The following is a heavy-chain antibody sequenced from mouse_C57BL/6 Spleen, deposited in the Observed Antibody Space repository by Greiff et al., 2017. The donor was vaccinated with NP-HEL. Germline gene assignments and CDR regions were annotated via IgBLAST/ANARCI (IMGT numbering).Heavy chain of an antibody. CDR1: GFNIKDDY. CDR2: IDPENGDT. Sequence: EVQLQQSGAELVRPGASVKLSCTASGFNIKDDYMHWVKQRPEQGLEWIGWIDPENGDTEYASQFQGKATITADTSSNTAYLQLSSLTSEDTAVYYCTTSGYYWYFDVWGTGTTVTVSS. V-gene: IGHV14-4*01. D-gene: IGHD1-3*01. J-gene: IGHJ1*03. CDR3: TTSGYYWYFDV.